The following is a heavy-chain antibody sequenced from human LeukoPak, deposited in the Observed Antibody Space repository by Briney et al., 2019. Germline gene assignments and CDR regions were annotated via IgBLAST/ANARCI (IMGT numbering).Heavy chain of an antibody. Sequence: ASVKVSCKASGYTFTSYYMHWVRQAPGQGLEWMGIINPSGGSTSYAQKFQGRVTMTRDTSTSTVYMELSSLRPEDTAVYYCARERGGLVGATYVFDYWGQGTLVTVSS. J-gene: IGHJ4*02. V-gene: IGHV1-46*01. CDR3: ARERGGLVGATYVFDY. CDR2: INPSGGST. D-gene: IGHD1-26*01. CDR1: GYTFTSYY.